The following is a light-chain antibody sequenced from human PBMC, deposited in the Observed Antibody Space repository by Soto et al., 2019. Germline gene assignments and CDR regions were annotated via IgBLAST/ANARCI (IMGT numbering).Light chain of an antibody. Sequence: GERATLSCRASQSVSSSYLAGYQQKPGQAPRLLIYGASSRATGIPDRFSGSGSGTDFTLTISRLDPEDFTRYWCAVSGIPPLTF. CDR2: GAS. CDR1: QSVSSSY. J-gene: IGKJ4*01. V-gene: IGKV3-20*01. CDR3: AVSGIPPLT.